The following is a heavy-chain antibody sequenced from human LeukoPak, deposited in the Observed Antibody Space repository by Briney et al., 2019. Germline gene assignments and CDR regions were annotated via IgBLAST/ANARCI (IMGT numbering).Heavy chain of an antibody. CDR2: IWYDGSNK. D-gene: IGHD6-19*01. CDR1: GFTFSSYG. CDR3: ARDKAVASPDYYFDY. Sequence: GGSLRLSCAASGFTFSSYGMHWVRQAPGKGLEWVAVIWYDGSNKYYADSVKGRFTISRDNSKNTLYLQMSSLRAEDTAVYYCARDKAVASPDYYFDYWGQGTLVTVSS. V-gene: IGHV3-33*01. J-gene: IGHJ4*02.